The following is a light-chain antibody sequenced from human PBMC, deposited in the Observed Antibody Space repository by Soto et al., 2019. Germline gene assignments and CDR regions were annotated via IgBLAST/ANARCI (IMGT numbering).Light chain of an antibody. J-gene: IGKJ1*01. Sequence: PGARVTLSCRASQRVSSSFLTWYQQKPGQAPRLLIYGASTRATSIPARFSGSGSGTDFTLTISSLQPEDFAVYYCQQDYNLPTFGQGTKVEIK. V-gene: IGKV3D-7*01. CDR2: GAS. CDR3: QQDYNLPT. CDR1: QRVSSSF.